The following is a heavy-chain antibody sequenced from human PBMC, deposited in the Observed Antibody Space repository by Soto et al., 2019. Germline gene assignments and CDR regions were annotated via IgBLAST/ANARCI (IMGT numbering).Heavy chain of an antibody. Sequence: GASVMVSSKASGYTFTSYGSSWVRRAPGQGREWMGWISAYNGNTNYAQKLQGRVTMTTVTSTSTAYMELRSLRSDGTAVYYCARVLPGIAVAGTRPGWFDPWGHGTLVTVSS. CDR3: ARVLPGIAVAGTRPGWFDP. V-gene: IGHV1-18*01. J-gene: IGHJ5*02. CDR2: ISAYNGNT. CDR1: GYTFTSYG. D-gene: IGHD6-19*01.